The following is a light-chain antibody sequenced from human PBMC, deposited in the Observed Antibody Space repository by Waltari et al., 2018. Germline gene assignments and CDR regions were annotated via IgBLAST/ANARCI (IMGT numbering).Light chain of an antibody. V-gene: IGKV1-39*01. CDR1: QNIGIY. CDR2: AAS. J-gene: IGKJ1*01. Sequence: DIQMTQSPSSLSASVGDRVTMTCRASQNIGIYLNWYQQKPGKAPKLLIDAASSLQSGVPSRFSGSGSGTDFTLTISSLQPEDFATYYCQQSHNTPWTFGQGTKVEIK. CDR3: QQSHNTPWT.